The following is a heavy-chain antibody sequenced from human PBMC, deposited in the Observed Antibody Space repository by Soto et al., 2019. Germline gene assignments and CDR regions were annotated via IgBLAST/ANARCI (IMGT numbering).Heavy chain of an antibody. CDR2: ISYDGSNK. Sequence: QVQLVESGGGVVQPGRSLRLSCAASGFTFSSYGMHWVRQAPGKGLEWVAVISYDGSNKYYADSVKGRFTISRDNSKNTLYLQMNSLRAEDTAVYYCAKGPHYYDSPPTGGPAFDIWGQGTMVTVSS. J-gene: IGHJ3*02. CDR1: GFTFSSYG. V-gene: IGHV3-30*18. D-gene: IGHD3-22*01. CDR3: AKGPHYYDSPPTGGPAFDI.